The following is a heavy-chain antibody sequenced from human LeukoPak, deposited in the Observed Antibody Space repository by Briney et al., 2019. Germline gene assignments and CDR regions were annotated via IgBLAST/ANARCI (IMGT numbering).Heavy chain of an antibody. CDR3: AREASSSFDY. CDR1: GRSFSGYY. CDR2: INHSGST. Sequence: SETLSLTCAVYGRSFSGYYWSWIRQPPGKGLEWIGEINHSGSTNYNPSLKSRVTISVDTSKNQFSLKLSSVTAADTAVYYCAREASSSFDYWGQGTLVTVSS. J-gene: IGHJ4*02. V-gene: IGHV4-34*01.